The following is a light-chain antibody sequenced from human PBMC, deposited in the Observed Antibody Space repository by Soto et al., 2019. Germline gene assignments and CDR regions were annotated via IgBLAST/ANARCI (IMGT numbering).Light chain of an antibody. CDR3: QQYNNWPPYT. V-gene: IGKV3-15*01. CDR2: AAS. J-gene: IGKJ2*01. CDR1: QSVSGN. Sequence: ETVMTQSPATLSVSPGERALISCRASQSVSGNLAWYQQKPGQAPRLLIYAASSRAAGIPPRFSGSGSGTEFTLTISSLQSEDFAVYYCQQYNNWPPYTFGQGTKLEIK.